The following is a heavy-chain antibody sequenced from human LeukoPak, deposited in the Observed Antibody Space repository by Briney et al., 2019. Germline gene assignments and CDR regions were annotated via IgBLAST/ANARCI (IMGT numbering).Heavy chain of an antibody. J-gene: IGHJ6*03. CDR2: IYPGDSDT. CDR3: ARSKPPRIDPLPYYYMDV. V-gene: IGHV5-51*01. D-gene: IGHD1-14*01. CDR1: GYSFTSYW. Sequence: GESLKISCKGSGYSFTSYWIGWVRQMPGKGLEWMGIIYPGDSDTRYSPSFQGQVTISADKSISTAYLQWSSLKASDTAMYYCARSKPPRIDPLPYYYMDVWGKGTTVTVSS.